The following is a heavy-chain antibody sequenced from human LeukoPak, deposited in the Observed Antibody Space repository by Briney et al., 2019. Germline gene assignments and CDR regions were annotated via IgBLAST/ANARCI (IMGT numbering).Heavy chain of an antibody. Sequence: ASVKVSCKASGYTFTSYGISWVRQAPGQGLEWMGWISAYNGNTNYAQKLQGRVTMTTDTSTSTAYMELRSLRSDDTAVYYCARGWLDYGDYAVGYWGQGTLVTVSS. CDR2: ISAYNGNT. CDR1: GYTFTSYG. D-gene: IGHD4-17*01. CDR3: ARGWLDYGDYAVGY. V-gene: IGHV1-18*01. J-gene: IGHJ4*02.